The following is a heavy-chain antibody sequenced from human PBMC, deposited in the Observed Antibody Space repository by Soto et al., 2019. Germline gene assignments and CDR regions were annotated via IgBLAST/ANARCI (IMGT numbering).Heavy chain of an antibody. CDR1: GGSISSGTYY. V-gene: IGHV4-31*03. Sequence: QVQLQESGPGLVKPSQTLFLTCTVSGGSISSGTYYWSWIRQHPGKGLEWIGYISHSGSTYYTPSLASRISIAVDTSKNQFSLRLSSVTAADTAVYYCARDRNFFHSSGPDYWGQGTLVTVSS. CDR3: ARDRNFFHSSGPDY. D-gene: IGHD3-22*01. J-gene: IGHJ4*02. CDR2: ISHSGST.